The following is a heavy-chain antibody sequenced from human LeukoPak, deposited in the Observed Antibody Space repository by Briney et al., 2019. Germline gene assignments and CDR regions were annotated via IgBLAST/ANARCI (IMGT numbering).Heavy chain of an antibody. V-gene: IGHV4-4*07. D-gene: IGHD6-13*01. Sequence: SETLSLTCTVSGGSISNFYWSWIRQPAGKTLEWIGSIYSSGSTNYNPSLKSRATMSVDTSKNQFSLMLGSVTAADTAVYFCARETTGAGTARPFDYWGQGTLVTVSS. CDR1: GGSISNFY. CDR2: IYSSGST. J-gene: IGHJ4*02. CDR3: ARETTGAGTARPFDY.